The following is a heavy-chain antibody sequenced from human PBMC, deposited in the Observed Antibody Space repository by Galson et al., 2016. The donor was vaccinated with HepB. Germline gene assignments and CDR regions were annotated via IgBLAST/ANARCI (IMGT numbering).Heavy chain of an antibody. D-gene: IGHD3-3*01. CDR2: ISRSGDSR. Sequence: SLRLSCAASGFTFPNYGMTWVRQAPGKGLEVVSSISRSGDSRDYADSVKGRFTISRDNSKNTLYLQMNSLRAEDTAVYYCAASPFGVVLPGYWGQGTLVTVSS. J-gene: IGHJ4*02. CDR3: AASPFGVVLPGY. CDR1: GFTFPNYG. V-gene: IGHV3-23*01.